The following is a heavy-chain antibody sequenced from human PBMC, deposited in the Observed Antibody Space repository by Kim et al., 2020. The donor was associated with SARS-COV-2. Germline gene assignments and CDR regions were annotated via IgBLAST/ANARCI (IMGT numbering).Heavy chain of an antibody. Sequence: SQTLSLTCTVSGGSMSEYYWNWIRQPPGKGLEWIGDIYYSVRTNYNPSLEGRVTMSVDTSKNQFSLNLNSVTAADTAVYYCARGGDHYYHSNLPYFDYCG. CDR1: GGSMSEYY. J-gene: IGHJ4*01. CDR3: ARGGDHYYHSNLPYFDY. D-gene: IGHD4-4*01. CDR2: IYYSVRT. V-gene: IGHV4-59*13.